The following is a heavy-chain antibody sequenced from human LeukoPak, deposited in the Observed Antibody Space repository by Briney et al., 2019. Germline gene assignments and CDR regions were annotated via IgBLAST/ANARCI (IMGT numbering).Heavy chain of an antibody. Sequence: GGSLRLSCAASGFTFTTYAMSWVRQASGKGLEWVSSVSGNGHHTYYADSVKGRFTISRDNSKNTLYLQMNSLRAEDTAVYYCAKDAYGDGFSLDYWGQGTLVAVSS. CDR3: AKDAYGDGFSLDY. J-gene: IGHJ4*02. V-gene: IGHV3-23*01. D-gene: IGHD4-17*01. CDR1: GFTFTTYA. CDR2: VSGNGHHT.